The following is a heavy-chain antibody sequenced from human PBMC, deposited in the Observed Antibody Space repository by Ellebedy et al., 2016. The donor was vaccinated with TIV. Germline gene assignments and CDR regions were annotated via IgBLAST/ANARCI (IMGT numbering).Heavy chain of an antibody. V-gene: IGHV4-34*01. Sequence: MPSETLSLTCEVFGGSLSGFHWTWIRQSPIRVLEWIGEMSHSGGTQYNPSLESRVTFSLDTSKKQISLTLTSVTAADTAKYYCARGLGYFGSRSRWFDSWGQGSLVTVSS. D-gene: IGHD3-10*01. CDR1: GGSLSGFH. CDR3: ARGLGYFGSRSRWFDS. J-gene: IGHJ5*02. CDR2: MSHSGGT.